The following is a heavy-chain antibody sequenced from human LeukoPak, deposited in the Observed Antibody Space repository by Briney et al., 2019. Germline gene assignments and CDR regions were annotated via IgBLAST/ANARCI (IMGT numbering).Heavy chain of an antibody. CDR1: GFTFSSYG. V-gene: IGHV3-30*02. CDR3: ARSTNYYYYYMDV. CDR2: IRYDGTNK. J-gene: IGHJ6*03. D-gene: IGHD5-24*01. Sequence: PGGSLRLSCAASGFTFSSYGMHWVRQAPGKGLEWVAFIRYDGTNKYYADSVKGRFTISRDNSKNTLYLQLHSLRAEDTAVYYCARSTNYYYYYMDVWGKGTTVTVFS.